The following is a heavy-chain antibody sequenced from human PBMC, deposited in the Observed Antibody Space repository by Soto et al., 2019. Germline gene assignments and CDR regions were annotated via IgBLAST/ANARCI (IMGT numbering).Heavy chain of an antibody. D-gene: IGHD2-2*01. J-gene: IGHJ4*02. CDR2: ISGNGGDYT. V-gene: IGHV3-23*01. Sequence: LRLSCAASGFTFSTYAMSWVRQAPRKGLEWVSAISGNGGDYTYYADSVKGRFTISRDNSKNTLYLQMNSLRAEDTAVYYCVPLCRYCSTTTPRWRQGTLVTV. CDR1: GFTFSTYA. CDR3: VPLCRYCSTTTPR.